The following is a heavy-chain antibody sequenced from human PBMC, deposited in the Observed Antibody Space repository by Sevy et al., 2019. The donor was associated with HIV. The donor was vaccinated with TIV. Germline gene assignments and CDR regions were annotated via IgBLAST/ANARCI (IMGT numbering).Heavy chain of an antibody. V-gene: IGHV1-24*01. CDR1: GYTLTELS. CDR3: ATGRVVLTGIVVVPAARWLYYYYGMDV. CDR2: FDPEDGET. D-gene: IGHD2-2*01. J-gene: IGHJ6*02. Sequence: ASVKVSCKVSGYTLTELSMHWVRQAPGKGLEWMGGFDPEDGETIYAQKFQGRVTMTEDTSTDTAYMELSSLRSEDTAVYDCATGRVVLTGIVVVPAARWLYYYYGMDVWGQGTTVTVSS.